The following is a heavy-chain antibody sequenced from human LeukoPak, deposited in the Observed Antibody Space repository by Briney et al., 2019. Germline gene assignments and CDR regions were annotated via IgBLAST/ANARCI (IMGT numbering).Heavy chain of an antibody. CDR1: GGTFSSYA. Sequence: SVKVSCKASGGTFSSYAISWVRQAPGQGLEWMGRIIPIFGTANYAQKFQGRVTITTDESASTAYMELSSLRSEDTAVYYCARGGYPTDDAFDIWGQGTMVTVSS. CDR3: ARGGYPTDDAFDI. D-gene: IGHD3-22*01. V-gene: IGHV1-69*05. CDR2: IIPIFGTA. J-gene: IGHJ3*02.